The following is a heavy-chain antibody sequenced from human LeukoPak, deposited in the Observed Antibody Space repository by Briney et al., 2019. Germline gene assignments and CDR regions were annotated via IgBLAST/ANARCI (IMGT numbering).Heavy chain of an antibody. Sequence: SETLSLTCAVYGGSFSGYYWSWIRQPPGKGLEWIGEINHSGSTNYNPSLKSRVTISVDTSKNQFSLKLSSVTAADTAVYYCARPLQGDSSGYYFDYWDQGTLVTVSS. J-gene: IGHJ4*02. CDR3: ARPLQGDSSGYYFDY. D-gene: IGHD3-22*01. CDR2: INHSGST. CDR1: GGSFSGYY. V-gene: IGHV4-34*01.